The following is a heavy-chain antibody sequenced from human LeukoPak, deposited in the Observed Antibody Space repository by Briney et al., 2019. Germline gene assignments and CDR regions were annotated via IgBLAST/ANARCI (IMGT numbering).Heavy chain of an antibody. CDR1: GGSFSGYY. CDR2: INHSGST. Sequence: SETLSLTCAVYGGSFSGYYWSWIRQPPGKGLEWIGEINHSGSTNYNPSLKSRVTISVDTSKNQFSLKLSSVTAADTAVYYCARVTDRYSSSWYQSKFRDAFDIWGQGTMVTVSS. J-gene: IGHJ3*02. V-gene: IGHV4-34*01. CDR3: ARVTDRYSSSWYQSKFRDAFDI. D-gene: IGHD6-13*01.